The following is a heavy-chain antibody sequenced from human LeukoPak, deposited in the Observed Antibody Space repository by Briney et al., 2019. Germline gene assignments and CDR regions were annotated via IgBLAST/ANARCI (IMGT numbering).Heavy chain of an antibody. D-gene: IGHD5-18*01. CDR2: IYYTGNS. V-gene: IGHV4-39*07. J-gene: IGHJ4*02. CDR1: GGSISSGSHY. CDR3: ARGYGRYFDY. Sequence: SETLSLTCTVSGGSISSGSHYWGWTRQPPGKELEWIANIYYTGNSYYNTSLKSRVTISVAASKHQYSLKLSSVTAADTAVYYCARGYGRYFDYWGQGTLVTVSS.